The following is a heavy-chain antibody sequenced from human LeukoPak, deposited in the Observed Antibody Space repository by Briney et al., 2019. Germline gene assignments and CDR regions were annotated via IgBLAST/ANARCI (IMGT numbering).Heavy chain of an antibody. Sequence: GGSLRLSCATSKFNFNSYGMTWVRQAPGKGLEWVSSISGSGGSTQYAASVQGRFTISRDNSKNTLYLQMNSLRVEDTAVYYCAKDPNGDYIGTFDIWGQGTVVTVSS. CDR1: KFNFNSYG. J-gene: IGHJ3*02. D-gene: IGHD4-17*01. CDR3: AKDPNGDYIGTFDI. V-gene: IGHV3-23*01. CDR2: ISGSGGST.